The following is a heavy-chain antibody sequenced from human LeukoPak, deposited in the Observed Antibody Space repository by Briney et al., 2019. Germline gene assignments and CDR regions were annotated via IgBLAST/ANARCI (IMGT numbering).Heavy chain of an antibody. CDR2: IYSGGST. D-gene: IGHD6-19*01. J-gene: IGHJ5*02. CDR3: ARVQGGCRCFDP. V-gene: IGHV3-53*01. Sequence: GGSLRLSCAASGFTVSSNYMSWVRQAPGKGLEGVSVIYSGGSTYYADSVKGRFTISIDNSKNTLYLKMNSLRAEDTAVYYCARVQGGCRCFDPWGQGTLVTVSS. CDR1: GFTVSSNY.